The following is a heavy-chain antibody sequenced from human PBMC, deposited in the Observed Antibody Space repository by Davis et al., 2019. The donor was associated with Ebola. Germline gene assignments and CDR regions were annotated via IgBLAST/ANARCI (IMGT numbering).Heavy chain of an antibody. D-gene: IGHD3-16*01. CDR3: ARDRAWGSAFDF. V-gene: IGHV3-64*01. J-gene: IGHJ3*01. CDR1: GFTFSSYA. CDR2: ISSNGGST. Sequence: GGSLRLSCAASGFTFSSYAMHWVRQAPGKGLEYVSAISSNGGSTYYANSVKGRFTISRDNSKNTLYLQMGSLRAEDMAVYYCARDRAWGSAFDFWGQGTMVTVSS.